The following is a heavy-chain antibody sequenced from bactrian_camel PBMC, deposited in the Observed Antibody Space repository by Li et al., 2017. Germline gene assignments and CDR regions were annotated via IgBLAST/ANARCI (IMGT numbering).Heavy chain of an antibody. D-gene: IGHD2*01. CDR2: IYSDGSST. V-gene: IGHV3S6*01. J-gene: IGHJ7*01. Sequence: HVQLVESGGGLVQPGGSLRLSCAASGFTFSSYGMSWVRQAPGKGLEWVSGIYSDGSSTGYADSVKGRFTISLDDAKSTVYLQMNNLQVEDSAVYYCAAGGDSSDCYVGSTCSDRYCAVNYWGKGTQVTVS. CDR1: GFTFSSYG.